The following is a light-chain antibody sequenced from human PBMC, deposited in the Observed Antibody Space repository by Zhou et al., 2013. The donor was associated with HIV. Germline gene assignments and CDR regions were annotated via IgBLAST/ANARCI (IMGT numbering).Light chain of an antibody. CDR2: ATS. J-gene: IGKJ3*01. CDR3: QQYNTWPPTT. V-gene: IGKV3-20*01. CDR1: QSVSSSY. Sequence: EIVLTQSPGTLSLSPGERATLSCRASQSVSSSYLAWYQQRPGQAPRLLIYATSSRATGIPDRFSGSGSGTDFTLTISSLQSEDFAAYYCQQYNTWPPTTFGPGTKVDIK.